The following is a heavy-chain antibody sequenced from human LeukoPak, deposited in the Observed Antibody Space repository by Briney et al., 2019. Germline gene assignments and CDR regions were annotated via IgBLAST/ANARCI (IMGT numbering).Heavy chain of an antibody. CDR2: IIPIFGTA. CDR3: ASPRQYYYDSSGYTVFDY. D-gene: IGHD3-22*01. J-gene: IGHJ4*02. CDR1: GGTFSSYA. Sequence: AASVKVSCKASGGTFSSYAISWVRQAPGQGLEWMGGIIPIFGTANYAQKFQGRVTITKDESTSTAYMELSSLRSEDTAVYYCASPRQYYYDSSGYTVFDYWGQGTLVTVSS. V-gene: IGHV1-69*05.